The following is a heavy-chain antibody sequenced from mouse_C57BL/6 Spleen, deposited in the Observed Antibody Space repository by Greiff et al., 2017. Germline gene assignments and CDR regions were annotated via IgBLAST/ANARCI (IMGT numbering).Heavy chain of an antibody. Sequence: QVQLQQPGAELVMPGASVKLSCKASGYTFTSYWMHWVKQRPGHGLEWIGEIDPSDSYTNYNQKFKGKSTLTVDKSSSTAYMQLSSLTSEDSAVYYCARFDYQYYFDYWGQGTTLTVSS. V-gene: IGHV1-69*01. CDR2: IDPSDSYT. CDR1: GYTFTSYW. CDR3: ARFDYQYYFDY. D-gene: IGHD2-4*01. J-gene: IGHJ2*01.